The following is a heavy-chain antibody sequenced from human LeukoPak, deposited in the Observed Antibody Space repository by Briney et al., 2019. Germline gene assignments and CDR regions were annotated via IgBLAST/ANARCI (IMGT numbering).Heavy chain of an antibody. J-gene: IGHJ4*02. V-gene: IGHV3-66*01. D-gene: IGHD3-22*01. Sequence: PGGSLRLSCAASGFTVSSNYMSWVRQAPGKGLEWVSVIYSGGSTYYADSVKGRFTISRDNSKNTLYLQMNSLRAEDTAVYYCARAHPPYDSSGYAADYWGQGTLSPSPQ. CDR3: ARAHPPYDSSGYAADY. CDR1: GFTVSSNY. CDR2: IYSGGST.